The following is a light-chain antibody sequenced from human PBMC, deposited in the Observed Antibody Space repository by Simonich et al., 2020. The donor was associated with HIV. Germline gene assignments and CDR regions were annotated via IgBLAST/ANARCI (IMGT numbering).Light chain of an antibody. CDR1: QNVLYSSNNKNY. Sequence: DIVMTQSPDSLAVSLGERATINCKSSQNVLYSSNNKNYLAWYQQRPGQPPKLLIYWASTRESGVPDRFSASGSGTDFTLTISSLQAEDVAVYYCQQYYDTPYTFGQGTKLEIK. J-gene: IGKJ2*01. CDR3: QQYYDTPYT. CDR2: WAS. V-gene: IGKV4-1*01.